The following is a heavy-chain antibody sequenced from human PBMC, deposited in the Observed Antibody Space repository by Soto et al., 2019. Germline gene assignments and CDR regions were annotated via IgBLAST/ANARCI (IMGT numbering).Heavy chain of an antibody. CDR3: ARDGQYCGGDCYFNWFDP. V-gene: IGHV3-33*01. Sequence: GGSLRLSCAASGFTFSSYGMHWVRQAPGKGLEWVAVIWYDGSNKYYADSVKGRFTISRDNSKNTLYLQMNSLRAEDTAVYYCARDGQYCGGDCYFNWFDPWGQGTLVTVSS. J-gene: IGHJ5*02. CDR2: IWYDGSNK. D-gene: IGHD2-21*01. CDR1: GFTFSSYG.